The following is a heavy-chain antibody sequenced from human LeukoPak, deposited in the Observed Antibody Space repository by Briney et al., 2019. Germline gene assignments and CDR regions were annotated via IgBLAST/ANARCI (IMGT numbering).Heavy chain of an antibody. V-gene: IGHV3-30*18. Sequence: GGSLRLSCAASGFIFSSYGMHWVRQAPGKGLEWVAVISYDGSNKYYADSVKGRFTISRDNSKNTLYLQMNSLRAEDTAVYYCAKDSTTVTTSMGEAFDIWGQGTMVAVSS. CDR1: GFIFSSYG. D-gene: IGHD4-17*01. J-gene: IGHJ3*02. CDR3: AKDSTTVTTSMGEAFDI. CDR2: ISYDGSNK.